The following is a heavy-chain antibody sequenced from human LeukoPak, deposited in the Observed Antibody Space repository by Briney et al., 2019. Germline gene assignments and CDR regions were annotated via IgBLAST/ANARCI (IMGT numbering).Heavy chain of an antibody. CDR3: ARGAGNRWWELLPRWYYMDV. CDR2: ISWNSGSI. CDR1: GFTFDDYA. V-gene: IGHV3-9*01. D-gene: IGHD1-26*01. J-gene: IGHJ6*03. Sequence: GGSLRLSCAASGFTFDDYAMHWVRQAPGKGLEWVSGISWNSGSIGYADSVKGRFTISRDNAKNSLYLQMNSLRAEDTALYYCARGAGNRWWELLPRWYYMDVWGEGTTVTVSS.